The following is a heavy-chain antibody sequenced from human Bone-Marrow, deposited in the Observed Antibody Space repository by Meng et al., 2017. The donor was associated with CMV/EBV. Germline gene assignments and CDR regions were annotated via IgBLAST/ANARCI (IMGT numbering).Heavy chain of an antibody. CDR1: GGSISSSSYY. CDR2: IYYSGST. J-gene: IGHJ6*02. V-gene: IGHV4-39*07. CDR3: ARGVAVADYYYGMDV. D-gene: IGHD6-19*01. Sequence: SETLSLTCTVSGGSISSSSYYWGWIRQPPGKGLEWIGSIYYSGSTYYNPSLKSRVTISVDTSKNQFSLKLSSVTAADTAVYYCARGVAVADYYYGMDVWGQGTTVTVSS.